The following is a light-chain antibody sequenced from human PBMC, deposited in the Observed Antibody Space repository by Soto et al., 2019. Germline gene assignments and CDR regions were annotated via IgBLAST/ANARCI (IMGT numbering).Light chain of an antibody. CDR3: SSYTSSSTIEV. CDR1: SSDVGGYNY. Sequence: QSALTQPASVSGSPGQSITISCTGTSSDVGGYNYVSWYQQHPGKAPQLMIYEVSNRPSGVSNRFSGSKSGNTASLTISGLQAEDEADYYCSSYTSSSTIEVFGTGTKLTVL. CDR2: EVS. J-gene: IGLJ1*01. V-gene: IGLV2-14*01.